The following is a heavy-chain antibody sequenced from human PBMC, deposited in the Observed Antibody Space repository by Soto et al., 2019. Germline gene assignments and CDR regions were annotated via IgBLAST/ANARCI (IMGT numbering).Heavy chain of an antibody. V-gene: IGHV3-7*05. CDR1: GFTFSSYW. CDR2: IKQDGSEK. D-gene: IGHD1-26*01. Sequence: GESLKISCAASGFTFSSYWMSWVRQAPGKGLEWVANIKQDGSEKYYVDSVKGRFTISRDNAKNSLYLQMNSLRAEDTAVYYCAREGEDPSPRYWGQGTLVTVSS. CDR3: AREGEDPSPRY. J-gene: IGHJ4*02.